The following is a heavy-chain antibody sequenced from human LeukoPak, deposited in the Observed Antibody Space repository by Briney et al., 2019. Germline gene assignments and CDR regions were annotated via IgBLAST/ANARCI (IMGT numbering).Heavy chain of an antibody. CDR3: VREEQWPSEVFDY. CDR1: GFTFSSYA. J-gene: IGHJ4*02. V-gene: IGHV3-23*01. D-gene: IGHD6-19*01. Sequence: PGGSLRLSCAASGFTFSSYAMSWVRQAPGKGLEWVSAISGSGGSTYYADSVKGRFTISRDNSKNTLYLQMNSLRAEDTAVYYCVREEQWPSEVFDYWGQGTLVTVSS. CDR2: ISGSGGST.